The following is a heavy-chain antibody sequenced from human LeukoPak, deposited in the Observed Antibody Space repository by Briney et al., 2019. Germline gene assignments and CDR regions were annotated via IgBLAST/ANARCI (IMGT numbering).Heavy chain of an antibody. CDR2: IYHSGIT. Sequence: SETLSLTCAVSGYSISSGYYWGWIRQPPGKGLEWIGSIYHSGITYYNASLKSRVTLSVDTSKNQFSLKLSSVTAAGTAVYYCARRFYYDTGAFDIWGQGTMVTVSS. CDR3: ARRFYYDTGAFDI. D-gene: IGHD3-22*01. V-gene: IGHV4-38-2*01. CDR1: GYSISSGYY. J-gene: IGHJ3*02.